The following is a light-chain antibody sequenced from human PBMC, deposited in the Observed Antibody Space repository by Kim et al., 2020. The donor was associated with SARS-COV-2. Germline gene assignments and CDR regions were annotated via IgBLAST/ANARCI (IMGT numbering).Light chain of an antibody. CDR2: EVY. CDR1: SSDVGSYNL. J-gene: IGLJ2*01. Sequence: QSALTQPASVSGSPGQSITISCTGSSSDVGSYNLVSWYQQYPGQAPKLMIYEVYKRPSGVSNRFSGSKSGNTASLTISGLQAEDQADYFWCSYVSGRTFDVVFGGGTQLTVL. CDR3: CSYVSGRTFDVV. V-gene: IGLV2-23*02.